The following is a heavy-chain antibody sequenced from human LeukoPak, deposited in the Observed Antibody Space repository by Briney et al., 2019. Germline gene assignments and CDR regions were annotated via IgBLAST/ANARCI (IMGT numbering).Heavy chain of an antibody. Sequence: SETLSLTCAVYGGSFSGYYWSWIRQHPGKGLEWIGYIYYSGSTYYNPSLKSRVTISVDTSKNQFSLKLSSVTAADTAVYYCARDPGSDFWSGYSSVGFDYWGQGTLVTVSS. CDR1: GGSFSGYY. V-gene: IGHV4-31*11. CDR2: IYYSGST. CDR3: ARDPGSDFWSGYSSVGFDY. J-gene: IGHJ4*02. D-gene: IGHD3-3*01.